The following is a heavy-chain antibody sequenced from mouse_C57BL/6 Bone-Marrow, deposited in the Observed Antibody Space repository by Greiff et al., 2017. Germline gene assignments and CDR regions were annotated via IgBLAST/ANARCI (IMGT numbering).Heavy chain of an antibody. CDR3: AGRDRGYAMDY. J-gene: IGHJ4*01. CDR1: GFNIKDYD. V-gene: IGHV14-2*01. D-gene: IGHD1-1*01. CDR2: IDTEAGAT. Sequence: EVQLQESGAELVKPGASVTLSCTASGFNIKDYDMHWVKQTTEQGLEWIGRIDTEAGATNYAPKFQGKATITADTSSNTAYLQLSSLTSEDTAVYYCAGRDRGYAMDYWGQGTSVTVSS.